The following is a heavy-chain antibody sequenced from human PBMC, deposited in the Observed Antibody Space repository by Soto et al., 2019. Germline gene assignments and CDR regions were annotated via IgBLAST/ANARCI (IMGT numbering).Heavy chain of an antibody. Sequence: QVQLQESGPGLVKPSETLSLTCTVSGGSISSYFWSWIRQPPGKGLEWIGYIYYSGSTNYNPSLKSLVTISVDTSKNQFSLKLSSVTAADTAVYYCARSDGRYWGQGTLVTVYS. CDR1: GGSISSYF. J-gene: IGHJ4*02. V-gene: IGHV4-59*01. CDR2: IYYSGST. CDR3: ARSDGRY.